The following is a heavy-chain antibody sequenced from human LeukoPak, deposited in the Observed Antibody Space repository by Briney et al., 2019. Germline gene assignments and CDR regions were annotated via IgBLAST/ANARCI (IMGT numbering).Heavy chain of an antibody. Sequence: ASVKVSCKTSGYTFTDPYMHWVRQAPGQGLEWIGWINPNAGDTTYAQGFHGRVTMTRDTSISTVYMELNSLKLDDTAVYYCTREGRVGVPFDYWGQGTLVTVSS. V-gene: IGHV1-2*02. CDR2: INPNAGDT. CDR1: GYTFTDPY. CDR3: TREGRVGVPFDY. J-gene: IGHJ4*02. D-gene: IGHD2-15*01.